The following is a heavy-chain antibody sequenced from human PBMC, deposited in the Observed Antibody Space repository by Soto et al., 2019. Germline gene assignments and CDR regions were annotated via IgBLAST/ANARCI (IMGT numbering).Heavy chain of an antibody. CDR1: GFTFSSYA. V-gene: IGHV3-30-3*01. CDR3: ARASQMVRGADY. D-gene: IGHD3-10*01. CDR2: ISYDGSNK. Sequence: QVQLVESGGGVVQPGRSLRLSCAASGFTFSSYAMHWVRQAPGKGLEWVAVISYDGSNKYYADSVKGRFTISRDNSKNTLYRQMNSLRAEDTAVYSCARASQMVRGADYWGQGTLVTVSS. J-gene: IGHJ4*02.